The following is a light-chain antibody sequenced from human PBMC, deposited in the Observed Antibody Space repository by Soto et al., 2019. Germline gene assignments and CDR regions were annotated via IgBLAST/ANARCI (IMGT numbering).Light chain of an antibody. CDR2: DVS. J-gene: IGLJ1*01. CDR3: NSYSGSNTPYV. Sequence: QSALTQPASVSGSPGQSITISCTGTSTDVGGYNYVSWYQQHPGKAPKLMIYDVSNRPSGVSSRFSGSKSGNTASLTISGLQAEDEADYYCNSYSGSNTPYVFGTGTKLTVL. CDR1: STDVGGYNY. V-gene: IGLV2-14*03.